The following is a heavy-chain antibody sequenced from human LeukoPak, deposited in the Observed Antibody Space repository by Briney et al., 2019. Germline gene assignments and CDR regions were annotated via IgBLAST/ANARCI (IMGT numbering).Heavy chain of an antibody. J-gene: IGHJ3*02. CDR1: GGSISSYY. CDR3: ARDLRGWFGEPYDAFDI. Sequence: PSETLSLTCTVSGGSISSYYWSWIRQPAGKGLEWIGRIYTSESTNYNPSLKSRVTMSVDTSKNQFSLKLSSVTAADTAVYYCARDLRGWFGEPYDAFDIWGQGTMVTVSS. V-gene: IGHV4-4*07. CDR2: IYTSEST. D-gene: IGHD3-10*01.